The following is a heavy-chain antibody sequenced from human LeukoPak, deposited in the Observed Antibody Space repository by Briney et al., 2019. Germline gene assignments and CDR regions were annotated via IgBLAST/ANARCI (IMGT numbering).Heavy chain of an antibody. Sequence: SQTLSLTCAVSGGSISSGGYSWSWIRQPPGKGLEWIGYINHSGSTYYNPSLKSRVTISVDRSKNQFSLKLSSVTAADTAVYYCARVGYGSGWYLNWFDPWGQGTLVTVSS. V-gene: IGHV4-30-2*01. CDR1: GGSISSGGYS. J-gene: IGHJ5*02. CDR2: INHSGST. CDR3: ARVGYGSGWYLNWFDP. D-gene: IGHD6-19*01.